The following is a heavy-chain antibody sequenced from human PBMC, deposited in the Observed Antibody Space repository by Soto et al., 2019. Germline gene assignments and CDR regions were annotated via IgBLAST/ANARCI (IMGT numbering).Heavy chain of an antibody. V-gene: IGHV1-18*01. Sequence: ASVKVSCKASGYTFTSYGISWVRQAPGQGLEWMGWIGAYNGNTNYAQKLQGRVTMTTDTSTSTAYMELRSLRSDDAAVYYCARDGDIVVVPAAIPYYGMDVWGQGTTVTVSS. CDR1: GYTFTSYG. CDR3: ARDGDIVVVPAAIPYYGMDV. CDR2: IGAYNGNT. J-gene: IGHJ6*02. D-gene: IGHD2-2*01.